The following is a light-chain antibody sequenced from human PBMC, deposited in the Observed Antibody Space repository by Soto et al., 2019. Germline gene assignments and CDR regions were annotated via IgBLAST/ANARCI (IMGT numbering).Light chain of an antibody. CDR3: GTWDSSLTIVI. V-gene: IGLV1-51*01. J-gene: IGLJ2*01. CDR1: SSNIGSNS. CDR2: DNN. Sequence: QAVVTQPPSMSAAPGQKVTISCFGSSSNIGSNSVSWYQQLPGTAPKLLIYDNNKRPSGIPDRFSGSKSDTSATLGITGLQTGDEADYFCGTWDSSLTIVIFGGGTKVTVL.